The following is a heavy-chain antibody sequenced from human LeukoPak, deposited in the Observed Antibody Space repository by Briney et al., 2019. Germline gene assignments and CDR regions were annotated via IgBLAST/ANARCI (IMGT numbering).Heavy chain of an antibody. CDR2: ISGRSGST. CDR1: GFIFSNYA. V-gene: IGHV3-23*01. Sequence: GASLRLSCAASGFIFSNYAMYGVRQAPGKGLEWVSAISGRSGSTYYADSVEGRFTISRDSSKNTLYRTMNRLGADHRAVYYCAKWGDCDVFPGYYDSDFWGQGPLVPVSS. D-gene: IGHD3-9*01. CDR3: AKWGDCDVFPGYYDSDF. J-gene: IGHJ4*02.